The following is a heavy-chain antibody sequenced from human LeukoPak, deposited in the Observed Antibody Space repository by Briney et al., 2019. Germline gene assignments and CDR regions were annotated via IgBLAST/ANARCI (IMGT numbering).Heavy chain of an antibody. CDR3: AREAGDDYGGKVDY. V-gene: IGHV4-59*01. Sequence: SETLSLTCTVSGGSISSYYWSWIRQPPGKGLEWIGYIYYSGSTNYNPSLKSRVTISIDTSKNQFSLKLSSVTAADTAVYYCAREAGDDYGGKVDYWGQGTLVTVSS. J-gene: IGHJ4*02. CDR1: GGSISSYY. D-gene: IGHD4-23*01. CDR2: IYYSGST.